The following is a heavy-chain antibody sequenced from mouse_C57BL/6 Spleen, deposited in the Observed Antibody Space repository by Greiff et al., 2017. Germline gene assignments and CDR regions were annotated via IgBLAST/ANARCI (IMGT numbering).Heavy chain of an antibody. D-gene: IGHD2-3*01. J-gene: IGHJ4*01. V-gene: IGHV1-39*01. CDR2: INPNYGTT. CDR1: GYSFTDYN. CDR3: ARSIYDGYYYYAMDY. Sequence: EVKLVESGPELVKPGASVKISCKASGYSFTDYNMNWVKQSNGKSLEWIGVINPNYGTTSYNQKFKGKATLTVDQSSSTAYMQLNSLTSEDSAVYYCARSIYDGYYYYAMDYWGQGTSVTVSS.